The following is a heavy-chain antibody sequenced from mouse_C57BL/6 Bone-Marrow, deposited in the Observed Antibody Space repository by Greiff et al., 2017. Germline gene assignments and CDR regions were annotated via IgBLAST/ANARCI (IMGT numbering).Heavy chain of an antibody. J-gene: IGHJ3*01. D-gene: IGHD2-3*01. CDR3: ASHKWLLRGFAY. V-gene: IGHV1-81*01. Sequence: QVQLQQSGAELARPGASVKLSCKASGYTFTSYGISWVKQRTGQGLEWIGEIYPRSGNTYYNEKFKGKATLTADKSSSTAYMELRSLTSEDSAVYFCASHKWLLRGFAYGGQGTLVTVSA. CDR1: GYTFTSYG. CDR2: IYPRSGNT.